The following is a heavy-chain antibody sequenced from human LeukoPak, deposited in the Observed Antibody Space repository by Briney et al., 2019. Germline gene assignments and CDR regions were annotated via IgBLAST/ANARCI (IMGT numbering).Heavy chain of an antibody. CDR3: ARDLMWGFDY. D-gene: IGHD7-27*01. CDR2: IGDDGRDQ. V-gene: IGHV3-30*02. Sequence: PGRSLRLSCAASGFTFSGHAMHWVRQTPGGGLEWLAIIGDDGRDQHYTDSVKGRFTISRDNSKNTLFLQLNSLTPEDTALYLCARDLMWGFDYWGQGTLVTVSS. CDR1: GFTFSGHA. J-gene: IGHJ4*02.